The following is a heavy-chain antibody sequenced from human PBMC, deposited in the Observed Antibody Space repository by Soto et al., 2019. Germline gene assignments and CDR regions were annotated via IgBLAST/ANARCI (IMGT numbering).Heavy chain of an antibody. CDR3: ARVNAKNHWTTGYYYGMDV. D-gene: IGHD1-1*01. CDR2: INPNSGVT. V-gene: IGHV1-2*02. J-gene: IGHJ6*02. Sequence: VASVKVSCKASGYTFTGYYVHWVRQAAGHGLEWMGWINPNSGVTNYAQKFQGRVTMTRDTSISTAYMDLSRLTSDDTAVYYCARVNAKNHWTTGYYYGMDVWGQGTTVTVSS. CDR1: GYTFTGYY.